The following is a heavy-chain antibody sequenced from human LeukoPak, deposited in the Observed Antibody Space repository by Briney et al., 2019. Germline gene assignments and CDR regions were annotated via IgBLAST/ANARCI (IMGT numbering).Heavy chain of an antibody. CDR3: AKDSRFWSGIGDY. CDR2: ISGSGGST. D-gene: IGHD3-3*01. Sequence: GGSLRLSCAASGFTFSSYAMSWVRQAPGKGLEWVSAISGSGGSTYYADSVKGWFTISRDNSKNTLYLQMNSLRAEDTAVYYCAKDSRFWSGIGDYWGQGTLVTVSS. CDR1: GFTFSSYA. J-gene: IGHJ4*02. V-gene: IGHV3-23*01.